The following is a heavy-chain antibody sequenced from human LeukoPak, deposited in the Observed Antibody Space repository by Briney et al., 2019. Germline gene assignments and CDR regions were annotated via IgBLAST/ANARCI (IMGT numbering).Heavy chain of an antibody. V-gene: IGHV1-2*02. CDR3: ARSAIVGATRGLDL. CDR1: GYTFTGYY. Sequence: ASVKVSCKASGYTFTGYYMHWVRQAPGQGLEWMGWINPNSGGTNYAQKFQGRVTMTRDTSISTAYMELSRLRSDDTAVYHCARSAIVGATRGLDLWGQGTLVTVSS. J-gene: IGHJ5*02. CDR2: INPNSGGT. D-gene: IGHD1-26*01.